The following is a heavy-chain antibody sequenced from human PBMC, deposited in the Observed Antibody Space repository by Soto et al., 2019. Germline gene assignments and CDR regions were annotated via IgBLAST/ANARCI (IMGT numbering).Heavy chain of an antibody. V-gene: IGHV2-5*02. J-gene: IGHJ4*02. Sequence: QITLNESGPTLVKPTQTLTLTCTFSGFSLSTRDVGVGWIRQPPGEALEWLGVVYWDDSKTYSPSLESRLTITKDTSKNQVVLRMTKMAPVDTAPYYCAHCRGGVASFWGQGTLVTVSS. CDR1: GFSLSTRDVG. D-gene: IGHD2-2*01. CDR3: AHCRGGVASF. CDR2: VYWDDSK.